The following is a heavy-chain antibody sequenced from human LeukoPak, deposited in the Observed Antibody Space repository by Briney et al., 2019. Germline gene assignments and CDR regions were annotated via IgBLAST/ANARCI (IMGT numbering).Heavy chain of an antibody. V-gene: IGHV3-21*01. CDR2: ISDSSSYI. CDR3: ARYTSNVVGKRHYFDY. Sequence: PGGSLRLSCAASGFTFSSYNMNWVRQAPGKGLEWVSSISDSSSYIYYADSVKGRFTISRDNAKNSLYLQMNSLRAEDTAVYYCARYTSNVVGKRHYFDYWGQGTLVTVSS. CDR1: GFTFSSYN. D-gene: IGHD1-26*01. J-gene: IGHJ4*02.